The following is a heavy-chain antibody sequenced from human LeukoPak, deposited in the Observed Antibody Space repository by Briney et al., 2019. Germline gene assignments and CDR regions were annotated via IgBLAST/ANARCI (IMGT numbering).Heavy chain of an antibody. CDR2: INPSGGST. D-gene: IGHD5-18*01. CDR3: ARARGYSYGYYYYYYMDV. Sequence: ASVKVSCKASGYTFTSYYMHWVRQAPGQGLEWMGIINPSGGSTSYAQKLQGRVTMTTDTSTSTAYMELRSLRSDDTAVYYCARARGYSYGYYYYYYMDVWGKGTTVTVPS. V-gene: IGHV1-46*01. CDR1: GYTFTSYY. J-gene: IGHJ6*03.